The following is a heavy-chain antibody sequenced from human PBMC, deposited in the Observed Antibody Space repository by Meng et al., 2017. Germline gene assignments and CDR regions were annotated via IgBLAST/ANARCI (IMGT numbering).Heavy chain of an antibody. V-gene: IGHV3-74*01. CDR1: GFTFRNYW. J-gene: IGHJ5*02. CDR3: ARSDWFDP. Sequence: EGQLVESGGGLVQSGGSLRLSCPASGFTFRNYWMHWVRQAPGKGLVWVSRIKPDGTMTVYADSVKGRFTISRDNAKNTLYLQMNSLRSDDTAVYYCARSDWFDPWGQGTLVTVSS. CDR2: IKPDGTMT.